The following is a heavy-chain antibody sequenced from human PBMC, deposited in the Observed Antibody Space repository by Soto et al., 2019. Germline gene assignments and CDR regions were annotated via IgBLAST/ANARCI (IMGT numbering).Heavy chain of an antibody. V-gene: IGHV1-24*01. CDR3: ATLALRYDSSGYYYERYIQH. J-gene: IGHJ1*01. CDR2: FDPEDGET. CDR1: GYTLTELS. D-gene: IGHD3-22*01. Sequence: GASVKVSCKVSGYTLTELSMHWVRQAPGKGLEWMGGFDPEDGETIYAQKFQGRVTMTEDTSTDTAYMELSSLRSEDTAVYYCATLALRYDSSGYYYERYIQHWGQGTLVTVSS.